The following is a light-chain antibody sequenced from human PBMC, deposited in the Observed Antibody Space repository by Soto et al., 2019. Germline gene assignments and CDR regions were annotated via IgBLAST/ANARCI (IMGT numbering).Light chain of an antibody. CDR1: SGHSDYA. Sequence: QPVLTQSPSASASLGASVKLTCTLSSGHSDYAIAWHQQQPQKGPRYLMRLNSDGSHNKGDGIPDRFSGSSSGAGRYLTISSLQSEDEADYYCQTWGTGIRIFGGGTKLTVL. V-gene: IGLV4-69*01. CDR2: LNSDGSH. J-gene: IGLJ2*01. CDR3: QTWGTGIRI.